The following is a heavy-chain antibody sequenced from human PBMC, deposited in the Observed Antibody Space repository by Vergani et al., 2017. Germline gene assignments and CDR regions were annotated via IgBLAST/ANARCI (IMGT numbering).Heavy chain of an antibody. CDR3: ARQFWVSQGVGAFET. J-gene: IGHJ3*02. D-gene: IGHD3-16*01. V-gene: IGHV4-38-2*02. CDR2: VFHSGSA. CDR1: GYSISRGNY. Sequence: QVQLQESGPGLVKPSETLSLTCSVSGYSISRGNYWGWIRQPPGKGLEWIATVFHSGSAYYNPSLRRRVTISVETSKNQFSLRLTTLTAADTAVYYCARQFWVSQGVGAFETWGRGTEVSVSS.